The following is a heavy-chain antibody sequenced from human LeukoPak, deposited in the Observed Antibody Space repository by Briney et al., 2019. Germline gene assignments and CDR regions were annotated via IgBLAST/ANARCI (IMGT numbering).Heavy chain of an antibody. V-gene: IGHV1-2*06. D-gene: IGHD2-2*01. Sequence: ASVKVSCKASGYTFTGYYMHWVRQAPGQGLEWMGRINPNSGGTNYAQKFQGRVTMTRDTSISTAYMELSRLRSDDTAVDYCASQYCSSTSCWKFDYWGQGTLVTVSS. CDR1: GYTFTGYY. CDR3: ASQYCSSTSCWKFDY. CDR2: INPNSGGT. J-gene: IGHJ4*02.